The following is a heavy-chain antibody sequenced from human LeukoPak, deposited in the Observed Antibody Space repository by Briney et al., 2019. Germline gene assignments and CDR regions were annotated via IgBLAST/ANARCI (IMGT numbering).Heavy chain of an antibody. V-gene: IGHV1-2*02. Sequence: ASVKVSCKASGYIFIDYYIHWMRQAPGQGLEWMGWFNPNSGGTNYAQKFQGRVTVTSDTSITTAYMELSRLTSDDTAIYYCARFIQLSDRGWFDPWAQGTLVTVSS. CDR1: GYIFIDYY. CDR2: FNPNSGGT. D-gene: IGHD5-18*01. CDR3: ARFIQLSDRGWFDP. J-gene: IGHJ5*02.